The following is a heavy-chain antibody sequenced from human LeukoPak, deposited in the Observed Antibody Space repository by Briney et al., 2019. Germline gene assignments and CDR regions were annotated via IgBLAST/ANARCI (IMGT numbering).Heavy chain of an antibody. V-gene: IGHV1-69*01. CDR3: ARVAAAYCGGDCYSEGFDQDLYFDY. CDR1: GGTFSNYA. CDR2: IIPIFGTA. D-gene: IGHD2-21*02. Sequence: ASVKVSCKASGGTFSNYAISWVRQAPGQGLEWMGGIIPIFGTANYAQKFQGRVTITADESTSTAYMELSSLRSEDTAVYYCARVAAAYCGGDCYSEGFDQDLYFDYWGQGTLVTVSS. J-gene: IGHJ4*02.